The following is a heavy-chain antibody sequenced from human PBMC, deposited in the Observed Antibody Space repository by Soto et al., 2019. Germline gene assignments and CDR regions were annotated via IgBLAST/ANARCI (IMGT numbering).Heavy chain of an antibody. CDR2: ISTDGSIT. CDR3: ASHPDRLPY. CDR1: GLIFSNYR. Sequence: GGSLRLSCAASGLIFSNYRMHWVRQAPGKGLVWVSCISTDGSITNYADSVKGRFTVSRDNAKNTLYLQMNSLRAEDTALYYCASHPDRLPYWGQGTMVPVSS. V-gene: IGHV3-74*01. J-gene: IGHJ4*02.